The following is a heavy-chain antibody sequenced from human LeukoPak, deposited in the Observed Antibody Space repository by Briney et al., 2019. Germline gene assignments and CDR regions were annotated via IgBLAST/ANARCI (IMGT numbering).Heavy chain of an antibody. CDR2: ISGSGGST. V-gene: IGHV3-23*01. CDR3: AKGGFGGFLEWLSYYYYYGMDV. Sequence: GGSLRLSCAASGFTFSSYAMSWVRQAPGNGLEWVSAISGSGGSTYYADSVKVRFTISRDNSKNTLYLQMNSLRAEDTAVYYCAKGGFGGFLEWLSYYYYYGMDVWGQGTTVTVSS. CDR1: GFTFSSYA. J-gene: IGHJ6*02. D-gene: IGHD3-3*01.